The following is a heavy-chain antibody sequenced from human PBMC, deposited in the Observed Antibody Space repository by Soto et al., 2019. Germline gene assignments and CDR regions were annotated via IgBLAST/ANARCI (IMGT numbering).Heavy chain of an antibody. CDR3: ARDVWSRASGPPDS. CDR1: GFPFTDYA. CDR2: ISGIGGST. V-gene: IGHV3-23*01. D-gene: IGHD3-10*01. J-gene: IGHJ4*02. Sequence: QPVGSLRLSCAASGFPFTDYALSWVRQAPGKGLEWVATISGIGGSTYLADSVKGRFTISRDNAKNSLYLQMNSLRAEDTALYYCARDVWSRASGPPDSWGQGTLVTVSS.